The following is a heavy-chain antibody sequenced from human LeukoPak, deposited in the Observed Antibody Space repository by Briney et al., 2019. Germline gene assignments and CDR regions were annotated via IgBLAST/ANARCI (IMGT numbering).Heavy chain of an antibody. CDR3: ARELIFVVVNAVESWFDP. CDR2: IYHSGST. D-gene: IGHD2-21*01. Sequence: AGTLSLTCAVSGGSISISNGWSWARQRPGKGLEWSGEIYHSGSTKYNPSLKSRVTRSVDKSKNQFSLKLSSVNAADTAVYYCARELIFVVVNAVESWFDPWGQGTLVTVSS. V-gene: IGHV4-4*02. CDR1: GGSISISNG. J-gene: IGHJ5*02.